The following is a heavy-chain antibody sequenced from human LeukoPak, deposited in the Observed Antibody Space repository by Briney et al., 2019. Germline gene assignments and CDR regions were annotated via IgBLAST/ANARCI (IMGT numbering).Heavy chain of an antibody. CDR1: GGSISSYY. CDR2: IYYSGST. D-gene: IGHD3-10*01. CDR3: ARDGSGSYFDY. V-gene: IGHV4-59*12. Sequence: PSETLSLTCTVSGGSISSYYWSWIRQPPGKGLEWIGYIYYSGSTNYNPSLKSRVTISVDTSKNQFSLKLSPVTAADTAVYYCARDGSGSYFDYWGQGTLVTVSS. J-gene: IGHJ4*02.